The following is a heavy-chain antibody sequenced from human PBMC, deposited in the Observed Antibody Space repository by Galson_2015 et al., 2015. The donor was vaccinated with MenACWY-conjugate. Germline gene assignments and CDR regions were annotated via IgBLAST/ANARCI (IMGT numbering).Heavy chain of an antibody. CDR3: ARPFGVATDFDS. J-gene: IGHJ4*02. V-gene: IGHV3-74*01. Sequence: SLRLSCAASGFSFSSHWMHWVRQAPGKGLVWVSGIRADGGTTSYADSVKGRFTISRDNAKNTLYLQMNSLRAEDTAVYYCARPFGVATDFDSWGQGTLVSVSS. CDR1: GFSFSSHW. CDR2: IRADGGTT. D-gene: IGHD3-3*01.